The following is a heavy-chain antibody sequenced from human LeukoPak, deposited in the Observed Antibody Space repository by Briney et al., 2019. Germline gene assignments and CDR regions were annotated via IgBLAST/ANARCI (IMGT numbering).Heavy chain of an antibody. J-gene: IGHJ4*02. CDR1: DGSISSYY. Sequence: SETLSLTCTVSDGSISSYYWSWIRQPPGKGLEWIGYIYYSGSTNYNPSLKSRVTISVDTSKNQFSLKLSSVTAADTAVYYCARERIAAAGTFDYWSQGTLVTVSS. CDR2: IYYSGST. V-gene: IGHV4-59*01. D-gene: IGHD6-13*01. CDR3: ARERIAAAGTFDY.